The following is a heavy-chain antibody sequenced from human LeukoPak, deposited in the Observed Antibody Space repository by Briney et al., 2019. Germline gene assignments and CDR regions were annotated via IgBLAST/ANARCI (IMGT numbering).Heavy chain of an antibody. CDR2: IYYSGST. Sequence: SETLSLTCTVSGGSISSSSYYWGWIRQPPGKGLEWIGSIYYSGSTYYNPSLKSRVTISVDTSKNQFSLKLSSVTAADTAVYYCARHELTYYYGSGSYETNWFDRWRQGTPVTVSS. V-gene: IGHV4-39*01. J-gene: IGHJ5*02. CDR1: GGSISSSSYY. CDR3: ARHELTYYYGSGSYETNWFDR. D-gene: IGHD3-10*01.